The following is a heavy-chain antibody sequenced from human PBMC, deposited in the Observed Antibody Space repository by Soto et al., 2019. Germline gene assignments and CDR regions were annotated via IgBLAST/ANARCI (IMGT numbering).Heavy chain of an antibody. CDR2: IYYSGST. CDR3: GRQPGHCGSTSCFAYYSVDV. V-gene: IGHV4-39*01. Sequence: QLQLQESGPRLVKPSETLSLTCSVSGGSISSSSYSWGWIRQPPGKGLEWIGTIYYSGSTHYNPSLACRVAISADTPNNQLSLRLSSLFAADTAVYYCGRQPGHCGSTSCFAYYSVDVWGQGTTVTVS. J-gene: IGHJ6*02. D-gene: IGHD2-2*01. CDR1: GGSISSSSYS.